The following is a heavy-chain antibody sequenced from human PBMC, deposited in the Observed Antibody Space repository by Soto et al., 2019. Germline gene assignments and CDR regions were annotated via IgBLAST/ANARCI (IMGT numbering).Heavy chain of an antibody. CDR1: GGSFSGYY. CDR3: ARGYGRNFDY. CDR2: INHSGST. D-gene: IGHD3-10*01. J-gene: IGHJ4*02. V-gene: IGHV4-34*01. Sequence: QVQLQQWGAGLLKPSETLSLTCAVYGGSFSGYYWNWIRQPPGKGLEWIGEINHSGSTNYNPSLXSXVXIXLDTSKNQFALKLSSVTAAATAVDYCARGYGRNFDYWGQGTLVTVSS.